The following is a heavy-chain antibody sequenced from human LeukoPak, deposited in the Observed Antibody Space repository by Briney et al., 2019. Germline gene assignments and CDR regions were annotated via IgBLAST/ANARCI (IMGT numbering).Heavy chain of an antibody. J-gene: IGHJ6*02. Sequence: ASVKVSCKASGGTFSSYAISWVRQAPGQGGEWMGRIIPILGRANYAQKFQGRVTITADKSTSTAYMELSSLRSEDTAVYYCARGKVSGSPHNYYYYGMDVWGQGTTVTVS. CDR2: IIPILGRA. V-gene: IGHV1-69*04. D-gene: IGHD1-26*01. CDR3: ARGKVSGSPHNYYYYGMDV. CDR1: GGTFSSYA.